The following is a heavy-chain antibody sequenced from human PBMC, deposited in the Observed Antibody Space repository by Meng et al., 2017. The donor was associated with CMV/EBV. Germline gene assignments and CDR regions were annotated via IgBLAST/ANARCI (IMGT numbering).Heavy chain of an antibody. CDR2: IYYSRST. CDR3: ASSAYDSSGYYRLFDY. Sequence: LRLSCTVSGGSISSGGYYWSWIRQHPGKGLEWIGYIYYSRSTYYNPSLKSRVTISVDTSKNQFSLKLSSVTAADTAVYYCASSAYDSSGYYRLFDYWGQGTLVTVSS. D-gene: IGHD3-22*01. V-gene: IGHV4-31*03. J-gene: IGHJ4*02. CDR1: GGSISSGGYY.